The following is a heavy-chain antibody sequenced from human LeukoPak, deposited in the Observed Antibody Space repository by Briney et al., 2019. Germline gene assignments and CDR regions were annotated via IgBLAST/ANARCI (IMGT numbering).Heavy chain of an antibody. CDR1: GFTFSSYW. CDR2: INSDGSST. V-gene: IGHV3-74*01. Sequence: GGSLRLSCAVSGFTFSSYWMHRVRQAPGKGLVWVSRINSDGSSTSYADSVKGRFTISRDNAKNTLYLQMNSLRAEDTAVYYCARDPYDFWSGYPDYWGQGTLVTVSS. D-gene: IGHD3-3*01. CDR3: ARDPYDFWSGYPDY. J-gene: IGHJ4*02.